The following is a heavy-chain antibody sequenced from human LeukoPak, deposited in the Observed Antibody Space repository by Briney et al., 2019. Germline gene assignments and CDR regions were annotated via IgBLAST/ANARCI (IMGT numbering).Heavy chain of an antibody. D-gene: IGHD3-9*01. CDR2: INTNTGNP. CDR1: GYTFTKYA. V-gene: IGHV7-4-1*02. J-gene: IGHJ3*02. CDR3: ARTLTGYYRDAFDI. Sequence: GASVKVSCKASGYTFTKYAMNWVRQAPGQGLEWKGWINTNTGNPTYAQGFTGRFVFSLDTSVNTAYLQISSLKAEDTAVYYCARTLTGYYRDAFDIWGQGTMVTVSS.